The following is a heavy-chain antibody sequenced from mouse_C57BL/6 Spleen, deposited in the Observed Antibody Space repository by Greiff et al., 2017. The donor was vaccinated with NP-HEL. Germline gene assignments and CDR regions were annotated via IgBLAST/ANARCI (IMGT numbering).Heavy chain of an antibody. V-gene: IGHV5-9-1*02. J-gene: IGHJ4*01. Sequence: EVMLVESGEGLVKPGGSLKLSCAASGFTFSSYAMSWVRQTPEKRLEWVAYISSGGDYIYYADTVKGRFTISRDNARNTLYLQMSSLKSEDTAMYYCTRVGGSSYYYAMDYWGQGTSVTVSS. D-gene: IGHD1-1*01. CDR1: GFTFSSYA. CDR3: TRVGGSSYYYAMDY. CDR2: ISSGGDYI.